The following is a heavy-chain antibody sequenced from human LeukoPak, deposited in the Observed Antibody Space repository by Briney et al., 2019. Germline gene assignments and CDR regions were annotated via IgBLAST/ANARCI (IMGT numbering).Heavy chain of an antibody. J-gene: IGHJ3*02. CDR1: GGSISSSSYY. D-gene: IGHD2-2*01. Sequence: SETLSLTCTVSGGSISSSSYYWGWIRQPPGKGLEWIGSIYYSGSTYYNPSLKSRVTISVDTSKNQFSLKLSSVTAADTAVYYCARVRGYCSSTSCRHAFDIWGQGTMVTVSS. V-gene: IGHV4-39*07. CDR2: IYYSGST. CDR3: ARVRGYCSSTSCRHAFDI.